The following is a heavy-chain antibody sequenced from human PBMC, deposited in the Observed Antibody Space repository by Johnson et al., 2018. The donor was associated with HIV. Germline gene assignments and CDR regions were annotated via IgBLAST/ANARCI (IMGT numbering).Heavy chain of an antibody. CDR1: GFTVSSNY. V-gene: IGHV3-66*02. Sequence: EVQLVESGGGLVQPGGSLRLSCAASGFTVSSNYMSWVRQAPELGLVWVSIVYSGGNTYYADSVRGRFTISRDHGKNTLFLQMDSLRPEDTAVYYCARDSLETSDGALDIWGQGTMVTVSS. D-gene: IGHD1-1*01. J-gene: IGHJ3*02. CDR3: ARDSLETSDGALDI. CDR2: VYSGGNT.